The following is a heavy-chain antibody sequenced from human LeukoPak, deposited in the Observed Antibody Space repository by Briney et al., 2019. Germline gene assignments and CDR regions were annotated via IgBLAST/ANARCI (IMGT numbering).Heavy chain of an antibody. CDR2: IYYSGST. CDR3: ARERGPYDILTGYGMDV. J-gene: IGHJ6*04. D-gene: IGHD3-9*01. V-gene: IGHV4-59*01. CDR1: GGSLSRYY. Sequence: SDTLSLTCTVSGGSLSRYYWSWIRQPPGKGLEWSGYIYYSGSTNYNPSLKSRVTISVDTSKNQFSLKLSSVTAADTAVYYCARERGPYDILTGYGMDVWGEGTTVTVSS.